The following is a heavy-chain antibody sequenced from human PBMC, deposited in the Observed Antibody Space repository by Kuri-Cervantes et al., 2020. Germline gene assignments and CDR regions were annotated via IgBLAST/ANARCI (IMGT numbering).Heavy chain of an antibody. CDR3: ARGSTYYDKALDY. Sequence: SETLSLTCAVYGGSFSGYYWNWIRQPPGKGLEWMGEINHSGSTNYNPSPKSRGTISVDTSKNQFSLKLSSVTAADTAVYYCARGSTYYDKALDYWGQGTLVTVSS. CDR2: INHSGST. V-gene: IGHV4-34*01. J-gene: IGHJ4*02. CDR1: GGSFSGYY. D-gene: IGHD3-22*01.